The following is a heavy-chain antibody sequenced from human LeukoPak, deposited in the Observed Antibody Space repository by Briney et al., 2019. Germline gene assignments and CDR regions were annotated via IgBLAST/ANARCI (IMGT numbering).Heavy chain of an antibody. CDR3: ARHGEAWAFDI. V-gene: IGHV4-39*01. CDR1: GGSISSSSYY. J-gene: IGHJ3*02. CDR2: IYYSRST. D-gene: IGHD3-10*01. Sequence: PSETLSLTCTVSGGSISSSSYYWGWIRQPPGKGLEWIGSIYYSRSTYYNPSLKSRVTISVDTSKNQFSLKLSSVTAADTAVYYCARHGEAWAFDIWGQGTMVTVSS.